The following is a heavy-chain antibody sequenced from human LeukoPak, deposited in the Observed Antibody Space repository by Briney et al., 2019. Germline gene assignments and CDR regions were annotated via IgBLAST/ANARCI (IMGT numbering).Heavy chain of an antibody. J-gene: IGHJ3*02. CDR1: GDSVSSSFAA. CDR3: SRGRSLGYCSSTSCYVSDAFDI. Sequence: SQTLSLTCAISGDSVSSSFAAWSWIRQSPSSGLEWLGRTYYRSKWYNDYAESLKSRITINPDTSKNQFSLHLNSVTPEDTAVYFGSRGRSLGYCSSTSCYVSDAFDIWGQGTMVTVSS. CDR2: TYYRSKWYN. D-gene: IGHD2-2*01. V-gene: IGHV6-1*01.